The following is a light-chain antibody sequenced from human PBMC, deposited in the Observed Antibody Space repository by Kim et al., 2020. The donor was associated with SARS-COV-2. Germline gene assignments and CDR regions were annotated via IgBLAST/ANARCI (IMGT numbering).Light chain of an antibody. J-gene: IGKJ5*01. CDR3: IQALQTPIT. V-gene: IGKV2-28*01. Sequence: DIVMTQSPLSPPVTPGDPASISCRSSQSLLHSNGYNYLDWYLQMPGQSPQLLIYLGYNRASGVPDRFSGSGSGTDFTLKISRVKTEDVGVYYCIQALQTPITFGQGTRLGIK. CDR2: LGY. CDR1: QSLLHSNGYNY.